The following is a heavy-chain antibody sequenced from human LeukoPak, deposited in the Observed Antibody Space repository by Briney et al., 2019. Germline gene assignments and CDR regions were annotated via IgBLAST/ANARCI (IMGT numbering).Heavy chain of an antibody. CDR3: AKEMTTVTLLDY. V-gene: IGHV3-7*01. J-gene: IGHJ4*02. Sequence: GGSLRLSCAASGFTFSSYWMSWVRQAPGKGLERVANIMQDGSEKYYVDSVKGRFTISRDNAKNSLNLQMNSLRAEDTAVYYCAKEMTTVTLLDYWGQGTLVTVSS. CDR2: IMQDGSEK. CDR1: GFTFSSYW. D-gene: IGHD4-17*01.